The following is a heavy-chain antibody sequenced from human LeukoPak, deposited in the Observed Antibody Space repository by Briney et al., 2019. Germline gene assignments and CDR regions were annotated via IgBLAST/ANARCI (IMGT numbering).Heavy chain of an antibody. CDR3: ARTEVVPAASDY. CDR2: IYHSGST. CDR1: GYSISSGYY. Sequence: PSETLSLTCTVSGYSISSGYYWGWIRQPPGKGLEWIGSIYHSGSTYYNPSLKSRATISVDTSKNQFSLKLSSVTAADTAVYYCARTEVVPAASDYWGQGTLVTVSS. J-gene: IGHJ4*02. D-gene: IGHD2-2*01. V-gene: IGHV4-38-2*02.